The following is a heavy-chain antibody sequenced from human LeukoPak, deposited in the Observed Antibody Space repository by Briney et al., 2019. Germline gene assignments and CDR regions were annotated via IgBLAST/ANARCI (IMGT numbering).Heavy chain of an antibody. D-gene: IGHD3-10*01. J-gene: IGHJ4*02. CDR2: IYYSGST. V-gene: IGHV4-61*08. CDR3: ARVGHGSVY. Sequence: SETLSLTCTVSGGSISSNGYYWSWIRQPPGKGLEWIGYIYYSGSTNYNPSLKSRVTISVDTSKNQFSLKLSSVTAADTAVYYCARVGHGSVYWGQGTLVTVSS. CDR1: GGSISSNGYY.